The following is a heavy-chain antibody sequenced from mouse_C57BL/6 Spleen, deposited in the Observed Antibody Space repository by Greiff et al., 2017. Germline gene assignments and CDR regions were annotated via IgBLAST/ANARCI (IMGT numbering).Heavy chain of an antibody. J-gene: IGHJ2*02. V-gene: IGHV5-6*01. CDR3: ARYGYDYFDY. CDR2: ISSGGSYT. D-gene: IGHD2-2*01. CDR1: GFTFSSSG. Sequence: EVQVVESGGDLVKPGGSLKLSCAASGFTFSSSGMSWVRQTPDKRLEWVATISSGGSYTYYPDCVKGRFPISRDNAKNTRYLQMSSLKSEDTAMYYCARYGYDYFDYWGQGTSLTVSS.